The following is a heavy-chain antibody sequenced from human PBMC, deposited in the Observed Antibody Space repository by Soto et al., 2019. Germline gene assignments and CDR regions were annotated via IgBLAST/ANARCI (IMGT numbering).Heavy chain of an antibody. J-gene: IGHJ6*02. CDR3: ARDYSISRYYGMDV. CDR1: GFTVSSNY. D-gene: IGHD4-4*01. V-gene: IGHV3-53*01. CDR2: IYSGGSA. Sequence: GGSLRLSCAASGFTVSSNYMSWVRQAPGKGLEWVSLIYSGGSAYYADSVKGRFTISRDNSKNTVYLQMNSPRAEDTAVYYCARDYSISRYYGMDVWGQGTTVTVS.